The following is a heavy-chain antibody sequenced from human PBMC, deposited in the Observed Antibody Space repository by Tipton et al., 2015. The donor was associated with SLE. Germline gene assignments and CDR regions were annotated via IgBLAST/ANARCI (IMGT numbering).Heavy chain of an antibody. CDR3: ARARIAAAFEAFDI. J-gene: IGHJ3*02. CDR1: GGSISSSSYY. CDR2: IYYSGST. V-gene: IGHV4-39*07. Sequence: TLSLTCTVFGGSISSSSYYWGWIRQPPGKGLEWIGSIYYSGSTYYNPSLKSRVTISVDTSKNQFSLKLSSVTAADTAVYYCARARIAAAFEAFDIWGQGTMVTVSS. D-gene: IGHD6-13*01.